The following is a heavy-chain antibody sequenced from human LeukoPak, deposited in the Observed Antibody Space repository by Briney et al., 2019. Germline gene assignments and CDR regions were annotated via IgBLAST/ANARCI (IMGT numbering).Heavy chain of an antibody. CDR1: GFTFTTYY. CDR3: SRVGQGYSGSYEGIYFQQ. J-gene: IGHJ1*01. Sequence: GGSLRLSCAASGFTFTTYYMSWVRQAPGKGLEWVANINRDGSEKYYLDSVKGRFTISRDNARNSLYLQMNSLRAEDTAVYYCSRVGQGYSGSYEGIYFQQGGQGTLVTVST. CDR2: INRDGSEK. V-gene: IGHV3-7*01. D-gene: IGHD6-13*01.